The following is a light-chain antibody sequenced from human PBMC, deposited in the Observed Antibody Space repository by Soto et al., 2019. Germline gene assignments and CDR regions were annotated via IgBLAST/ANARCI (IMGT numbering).Light chain of an antibody. CDR3: QQANSFPLT. Sequence: DVHMTQSPSSVSASVAYRVTITRRASQGISSWLAWYQQKKGKAPKLLIYAASSLQSGVPSRFSGSGYGTDFNLTISSLQTEDFATYYCQQANSFPLTFGQGTRLEIK. J-gene: IGKJ5*01. V-gene: IGKV1D-12*01. CDR1: QGISSW. CDR2: AAS.